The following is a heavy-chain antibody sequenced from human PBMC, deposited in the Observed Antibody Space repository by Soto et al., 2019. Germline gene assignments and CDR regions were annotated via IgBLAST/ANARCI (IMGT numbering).Heavy chain of an antibody. CDR1: GGSISGSSYY. CDR3: ARDNVCSSTSCYDAFDI. D-gene: IGHD2-2*01. CDR2: IYYSGST. V-gene: IGHV4-31*03. J-gene: IGHJ3*02. Sequence: KPSETLSLTCTVSGGSISGSSYYWGWIRQHPGKGLEWIGYIYYSGSTYYNPSLKSRVTISVDTSKNQFSLKLSSVTAADTAVYYCARDNVCSSTSCYDAFDIWGQGTMVTVSS.